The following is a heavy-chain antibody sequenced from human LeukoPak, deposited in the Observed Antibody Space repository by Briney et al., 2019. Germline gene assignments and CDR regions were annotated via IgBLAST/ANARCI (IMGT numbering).Heavy chain of an antibody. CDR3: VKGIAPGTLGGSYYDYYYYGMDV. Sequence: QAGGSLRLSCAASGFTFSSYSMNWVRQAPGKGLEWVSYISSSSSTIYYADSVKGRFTISRDNSKNTLYLQMSSLRAEDTAVYYCVKGIAPGTLGGSYYDYYYYGMDVWGQGTTVTVSS. CDR2: ISSSSSTI. J-gene: IGHJ6*02. CDR1: GFTFSSYS. D-gene: IGHD1-26*01. V-gene: IGHV3-48*01.